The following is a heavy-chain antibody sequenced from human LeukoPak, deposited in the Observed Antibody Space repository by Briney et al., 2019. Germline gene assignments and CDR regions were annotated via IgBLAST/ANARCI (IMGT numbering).Heavy chain of an antibody. CDR1: GFTFSRYS. CDR2: ISSSSSYT. Sequence: PGGSLRLSCAASGFTFSRYSMNWVRQAPGKGLEWVSSISSSSSYTYYADSVKGRFTMSRDNARDSLYLQMNSLRAEDTAVYYCARPKYSGAYNDASDIWGQGTMVTVSS. V-gene: IGHV3-21*01. J-gene: IGHJ3*02. D-gene: IGHD1-26*01. CDR3: ARPKYSGAYNDASDI.